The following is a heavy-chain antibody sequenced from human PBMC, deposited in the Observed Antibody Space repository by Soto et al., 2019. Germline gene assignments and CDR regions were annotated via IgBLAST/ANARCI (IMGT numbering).Heavy chain of an antibody. J-gene: IGHJ4*02. D-gene: IGHD3-22*01. Sequence: GGSLRLSCAASGFTFSSYGMHWVRQAPGKGLEGVAVITYDGSNKYYADSVKGRFTISRDNSKNTLYLQMNSLRAEDTAVYYCAKYYYDSSGYYPFRLWGQGTLVTVSS. CDR1: GFTFSSYG. CDR3: AKYYYDSSGYYPFRL. V-gene: IGHV3-30*18. CDR2: ITYDGSNK.